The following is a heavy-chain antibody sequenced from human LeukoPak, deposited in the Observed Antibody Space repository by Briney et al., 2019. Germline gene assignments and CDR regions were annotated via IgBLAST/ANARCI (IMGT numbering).Heavy chain of an antibody. Sequence: SETLSLTCAVYGGSFSGYYWSWIRQPPGKGLEWIGEINHSGSTNYNPSLKSRVTISVDTSKNQISLKLSSVTAADTAVYYCARAGLLRFLVYWGQGTLVTVSS. D-gene: IGHD3-3*01. J-gene: IGHJ4*02. CDR1: GGSFSGYY. CDR3: ARAGLLRFLVY. V-gene: IGHV4-34*01. CDR2: INHSGST.